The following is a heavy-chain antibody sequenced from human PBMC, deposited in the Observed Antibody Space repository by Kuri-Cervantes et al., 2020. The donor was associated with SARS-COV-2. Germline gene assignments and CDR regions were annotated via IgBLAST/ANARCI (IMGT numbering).Heavy chain of an antibody. CDR2: INYSGTT. J-gene: IGHJ6*03. CDR3: ARLRRHNNGWFATGYYMDV. Sequence: SETLSLTCGVYGGPFSNFHWNWVRQPPGKGLEWIGEINYSGTTNYNPSLKSRVTISVDTSKNQFSLNLTSVTAADTAVYYCARLRRHNNGWFATGYYMDVWGKGTTVTVSS. D-gene: IGHD6-19*01. V-gene: IGHV4-34*01. CDR1: GGPFSNFH.